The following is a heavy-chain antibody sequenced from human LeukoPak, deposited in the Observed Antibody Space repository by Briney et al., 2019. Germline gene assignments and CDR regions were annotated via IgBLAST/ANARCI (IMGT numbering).Heavy chain of an antibody. CDR2: INPNNGDA. CDR3: ATEIGGVPY. D-gene: IGHD2-2*02. Sequence: ASAKVSCKTSGYAFSGGYDIYWVRQAPGQGLECMGWINPNNGDANYGHKFRGRVTMTRDTSISTAYMEVNVVTFDDTAVYYCATEIGGVPYRGKGTQLTASS. J-gene: IGHJ4*02. CDR1: GYAFSGGY. V-gene: IGHV1-2*07.